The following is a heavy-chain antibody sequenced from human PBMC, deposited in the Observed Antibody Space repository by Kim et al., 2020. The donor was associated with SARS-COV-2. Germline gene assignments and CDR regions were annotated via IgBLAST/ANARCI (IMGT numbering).Heavy chain of an antibody. D-gene: IGHD4-4*01. CDR2: VYPADSDT. V-gene: IGHV5-51*01. J-gene: IGHJ3*02. Sequence: GESLKISCKGSGYNFTNHWIGWVRQMPGKGLEWMGIVYPADSDTRYSPSFQGQVTISADKSINAAYLQWSSLKASDTAMYYCARPLTTIRAFDIWGQGT. CDR1: GYNFTNHW. CDR3: ARPLTTIRAFDI.